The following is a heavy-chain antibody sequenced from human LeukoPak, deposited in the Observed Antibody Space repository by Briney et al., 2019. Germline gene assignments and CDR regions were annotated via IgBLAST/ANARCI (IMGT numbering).Heavy chain of an antibody. CDR1: GYAFTGYY. D-gene: IGHD3-9*01. V-gene: IGHV1-2*02. Sequence: ASVKVSCKASGYAFTGYYVHWVRQAPGQGLEWLGWINPNSGGTNYAQKFQGRVTMTRDTSISTAYMELRSLRSDDTAVYYCARDYVSPVLRYFDWLSTLDYWGQGTLVTVSS. CDR3: ARDYVSPVLRYFDWLSTLDY. CDR2: INPNSGGT. J-gene: IGHJ4*02.